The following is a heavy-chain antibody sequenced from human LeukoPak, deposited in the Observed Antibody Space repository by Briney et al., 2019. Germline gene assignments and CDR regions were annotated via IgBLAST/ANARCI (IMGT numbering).Heavy chain of an antibody. Sequence: QPGGSLRLSCVASGFSFDDFAMHWVRQVPGKGLEWVSGLTWNSGTFGYADSVKGRFTISRDNAKNSLYLEMNGLRGEDTAFYYCARATASASSGVHLNWFDTWGQGTRVTVSS. V-gene: IGHV3-9*01. CDR3: ARATASASSGVHLNWFDT. CDR2: LTWNSGTF. D-gene: IGHD2-15*01. J-gene: IGHJ5*02. CDR1: GFSFDDFA.